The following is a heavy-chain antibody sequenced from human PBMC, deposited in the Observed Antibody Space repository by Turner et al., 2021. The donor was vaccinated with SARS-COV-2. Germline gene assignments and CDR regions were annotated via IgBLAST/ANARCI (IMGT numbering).Heavy chain of an antibody. J-gene: IGHJ4*02. V-gene: IGHV1-8*01. Sequence: QVQLVQSGAEVKKPGASVKVSCKASGYTFTSYDINWVRQATGQGLEWIGWINPNSGNTGYAQKFQGRVTMTRNTSISTAYMELSSLRSDDTAVYYCARTFTAMVRVDYWGQGTLVTVSS. CDR1: GYTFTSYD. CDR2: INPNSGNT. CDR3: ARTFTAMVRVDY. D-gene: IGHD5-18*01.